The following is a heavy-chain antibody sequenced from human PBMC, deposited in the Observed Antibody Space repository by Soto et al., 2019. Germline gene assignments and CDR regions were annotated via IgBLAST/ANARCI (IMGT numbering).Heavy chain of an antibody. Sequence: AETLSLTCTVSGGSISSYYWSWIRQPPGKGLEWIGYIYYSGSTNYNPSLKSRVTISVDTSKNQLSLKLSSVTAADTAVYYCARIAAPSNWFDPWGQGTLVTVSS. CDR1: GGSISSYY. V-gene: IGHV4-59*01. CDR2: IYYSGST. J-gene: IGHJ5*02. CDR3: ARIAAPSNWFDP. D-gene: IGHD6-6*01.